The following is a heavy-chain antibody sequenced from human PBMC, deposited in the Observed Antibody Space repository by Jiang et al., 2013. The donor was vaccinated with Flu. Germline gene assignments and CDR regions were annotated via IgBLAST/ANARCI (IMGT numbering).Heavy chain of an antibody. V-gene: IGHV4-39*07. Sequence: GLVKPSETLSLTCTVSGGSISSSDYYWGWIRQPPGKGLEWIGSIYYSGSTYYNPSLKSRVTISVDTSKNQFSLKLSSVTAADTAVYSCARHTLKTGNPDLEFDYWGQGTLVTVSS. D-gene: IGHD1-1*01. J-gene: IGHJ4*02. CDR3: ARHTLKTGNPDLEFDY. CDR1: GGSISSSDYY. CDR2: IYYSGST.